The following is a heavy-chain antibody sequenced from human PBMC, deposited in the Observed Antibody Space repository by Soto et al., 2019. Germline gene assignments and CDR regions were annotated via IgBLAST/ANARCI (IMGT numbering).Heavy chain of an antibody. CDR1: GGTFSSYA. CDR2: ILPIFGTA. CDR3: ASLRVGATYGIYGDY. Sequence: QVQLVQSGAEVKKPGSSVKVSCKASGGTFSSYAISWVRQAPGQGLEWMGGILPIFGTANYAQKFQGRVTITADESTSTAYMGLSRLRSEDTAVYYCASLRVGATYGIYGDYWGQGPLVTVSS. D-gene: IGHD1-26*01. V-gene: IGHV1-69*01. J-gene: IGHJ4*02.